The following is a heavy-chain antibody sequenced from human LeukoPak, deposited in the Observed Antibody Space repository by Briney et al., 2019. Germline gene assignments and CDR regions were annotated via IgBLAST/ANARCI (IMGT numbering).Heavy chain of an antibody. CDR2: IYTSGST. CDR3: ARDGYYDFWSGYPSEYFQH. CDR1: GGSISSGSYY. D-gene: IGHD3-3*01. V-gene: IGHV4-61*02. Sequence: SQTLSLTCTVSGGSISSGSYYWSWIRQPPGKGLEWIGRIYTSGSTNYNPSLKSRVTISVDTSKNQFSLKLSSVTAADTAVYYCARDGYYDFWSGYPSEYFQHWGQGTLVTVSS. J-gene: IGHJ1*01.